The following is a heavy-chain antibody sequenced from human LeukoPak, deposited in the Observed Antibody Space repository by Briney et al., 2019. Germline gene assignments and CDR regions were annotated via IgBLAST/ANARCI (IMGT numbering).Heavy chain of an antibody. CDR2: ISSSGSTI. CDR1: GFTFSDYY. D-gene: IGHD1-26*01. Sequence: MSGGSLRLSCAASGFTFSDYYMSWIRQAPGKGLEWVSYISSSGSTIYYADSVRGRFTISRDNAKNSLYLQMNSLRAEDTAVYYCAREGGQVVGGKTRYYYYGMDVWGQGTTVTVSS. CDR3: AREGGQVVGGKTRYYYYGMDV. J-gene: IGHJ6*02. V-gene: IGHV3-11*01.